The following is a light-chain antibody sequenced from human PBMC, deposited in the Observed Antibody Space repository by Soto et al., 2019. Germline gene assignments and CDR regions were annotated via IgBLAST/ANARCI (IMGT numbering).Light chain of an antibody. CDR1: XSVRRRH. V-gene: IGKV3D-15*01. J-gene: IGKJ1*01. CDR2: RAS. CDR3: QQYYNWPRT. Sequence: ESGLTQSPRTLSWSPVGRGTLSSXASXSVRRRHLAWYXQKXGQAPRXXXYRASNRATGIPERFSGSGSGTEFTLSISSLQSEDFEVYYCQQYYNWPRTFGQGTKVDIK.